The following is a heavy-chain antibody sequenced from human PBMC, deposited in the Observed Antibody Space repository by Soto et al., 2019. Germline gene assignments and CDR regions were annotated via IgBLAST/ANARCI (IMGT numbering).Heavy chain of an antibody. Sequence: GGSLSLSFAASGFTFSNAWMNWVRQAPGKGLEWVGRIKSKTYGGTTDYAAPVKGRFTISRYDSYNTLYLQMNSLKTVYTAVYYCNFWNDDFWCQGTLVTLSS. J-gene: IGHJ4*02. V-gene: IGHV3-15*07. CDR2: IKSKTYGGTT. CDR1: GFTFSNAW. CDR3: NFWNDDF. D-gene: IGHD3-3*01.